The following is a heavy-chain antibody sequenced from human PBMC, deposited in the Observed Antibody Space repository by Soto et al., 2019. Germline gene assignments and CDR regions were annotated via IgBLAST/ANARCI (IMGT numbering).Heavy chain of an antibody. D-gene: IGHD6-13*01. CDR3: AKDDGSSWYPCWFDP. CDR1: GFTFSSYG. Sequence: QVQLVESGGGVVQPGRSLRLSCAASGFTFSSYGMHWVRQAPGKGLEWVAVISYDGSNKYYADSVKGRFTIHRDNSKNTLYLQMNSLRAEDTAVYYCAKDDGSSWYPCWFDPWGQGTLVTVSS. V-gene: IGHV3-30*18. J-gene: IGHJ5*02. CDR2: ISYDGSNK.